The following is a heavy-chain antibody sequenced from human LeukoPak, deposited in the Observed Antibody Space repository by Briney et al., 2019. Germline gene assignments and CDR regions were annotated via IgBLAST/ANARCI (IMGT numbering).Heavy chain of an antibody. V-gene: IGHV5-51*01. CDR3: ARLDPQVGGFDY. J-gene: IGHJ4*02. D-gene: IGHD2-15*01. Sequence: GESLKISCKGSGYSFTSYWIAWVRQMPGKGLEWMGIIYPGDSDIRYSPSFQGQVTISAGKSISTAYLQWSSLKASDTAMHYCARLDPQVGGFDYWGQGTLVTVSS. CDR2: IYPGDSDI. CDR1: GYSFTSYW.